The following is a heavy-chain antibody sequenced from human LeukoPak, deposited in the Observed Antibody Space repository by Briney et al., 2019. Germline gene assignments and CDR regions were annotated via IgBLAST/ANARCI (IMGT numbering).Heavy chain of an antibody. J-gene: IGHJ4*02. CDR3: ARDPRTVRI. CDR1: GFTFSSYE. Sequence: GGSLRLSCAASGFTFSSYEMNWVRQAPGKGLEWLSYISGNGGVIQYADSVKGRFTISRDNAKNLLYLQMDSLRVEDTAIYYCARDPRTVRIWGQGTLVTVSS. V-gene: IGHV3-48*03. CDR2: ISGNGGVI. D-gene: IGHD1-1*01.